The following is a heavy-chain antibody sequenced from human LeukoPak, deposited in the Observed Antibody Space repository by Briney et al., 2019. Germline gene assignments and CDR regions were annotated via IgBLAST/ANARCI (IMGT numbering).Heavy chain of an antibody. CDR3: AKDDAYLQYDD. CDR1: GFTFSNYE. J-gene: IGHJ4*02. D-gene: IGHD5-24*01. Sequence: GGSLRLSCAASGFTFSNYEMNWVRQAPGKGLEWVSGVGPSGARTYYADSVKGRFTVSRDNSKNMVSLQMNSLRAEDTAIYYCAKDDAYLQYDDWGQGTLVTVSS. CDR2: VGPSGART. V-gene: IGHV3-23*01.